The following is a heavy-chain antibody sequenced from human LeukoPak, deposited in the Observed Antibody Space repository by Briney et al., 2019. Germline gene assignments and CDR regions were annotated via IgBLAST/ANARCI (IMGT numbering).Heavy chain of an antibody. CDR3: ASWTDILTVYFDP. CDR2: IRYDGSNK. J-gene: IGHJ5*02. Sequence: GSLRLSCAASGFTFSSYAMHWVRQAPGKGLEWVTFIRYDGSNKYYADSVKGRFTISRDDGKNSLYLQMNSLRVDDTAIYYCASWTDILTVYFDPWGQGTLVTVSS. CDR1: GFTFSSYA. V-gene: IGHV3-30*02. D-gene: IGHD3-9*01.